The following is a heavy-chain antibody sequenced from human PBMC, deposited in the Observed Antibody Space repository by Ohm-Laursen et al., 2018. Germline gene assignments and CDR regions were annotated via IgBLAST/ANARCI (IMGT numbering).Heavy chain of an antibody. J-gene: IGHJ2*01. Sequence: VSSVKVSCKASGYTFTSYYIHWVRQAPGQGLEWMGIINSSGGSTSYAQKFQGRVTMIRDTSTSTVYMELSSLSSEDTAVYYCARSNSRWYFDLWGRGTLVTVSS. V-gene: IGHV1-46*01. CDR3: ARSNSRWYFDL. D-gene: IGHD4-11*01. CDR2: INSSGGST. CDR1: GYTFTSYY.